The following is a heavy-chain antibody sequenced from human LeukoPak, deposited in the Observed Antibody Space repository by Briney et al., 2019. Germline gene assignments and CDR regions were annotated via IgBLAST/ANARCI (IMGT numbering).Heavy chain of an antibody. CDR3: ARDLNYFDY. V-gene: IGHV3-7*01. J-gene: IGHJ4*02. Sequence: GGSLRLSCAASGFTFSSFWMTGVRQAPGKGLEWVANIKQDGSEKYYVDSVRGRFTISRDNATNSLYLQMNSLRAEDTAVYYCARDLNYFDYWGQGTLVTVSS. CDR1: GFTFSSFW. CDR2: IKQDGSEK.